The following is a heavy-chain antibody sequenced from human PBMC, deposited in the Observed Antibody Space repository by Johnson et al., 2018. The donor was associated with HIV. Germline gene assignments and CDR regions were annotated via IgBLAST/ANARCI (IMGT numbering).Heavy chain of an antibody. CDR3: VRDLPYCSGGFCQTDGFDI. Sequence: VQLVESGGGVVQPGGSLRLSCAASGFTFSSYWMSWVRQAPGKGLAWVANINHDGSEKYYVGSVKGRFTISRDNTKNSLYLQMNSLRVEDTAVYYCVRDLPYCSGGFCQTDGFDIWGQGTMVTVSS. J-gene: IGHJ3*02. D-gene: IGHD2-15*01. CDR2: INHDGSEK. V-gene: IGHV3-7*05. CDR1: GFTFSSYW.